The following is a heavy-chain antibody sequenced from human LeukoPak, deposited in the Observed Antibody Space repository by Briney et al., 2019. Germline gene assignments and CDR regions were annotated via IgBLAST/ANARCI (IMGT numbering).Heavy chain of an antibody. CDR1: GFILSNHW. D-gene: IGHD1/OR15-1a*01. J-gene: IGHJ6*02. CDR3: ARNNDMDV. Sequence: PGSSLRLSCAASGFILSNHWMTWVRQAPGKGPEWVANMNKDGSEKYYVDPVKGRFTISRDTAKNSLYLQMNNLRAEDTALYYCARNNDMDVWGQGTTVIVSS. CDR2: MNKDGSEK. V-gene: IGHV3-7*03.